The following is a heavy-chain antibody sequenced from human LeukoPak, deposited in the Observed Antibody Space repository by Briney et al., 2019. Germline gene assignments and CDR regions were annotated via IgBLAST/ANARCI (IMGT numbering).Heavy chain of an antibody. CDR3: ARVRTYSGSYYYFDY. J-gene: IGHJ4*02. D-gene: IGHD3-10*01. CDR1: GGSISSYY. CDR2: IYYSGST. Sequence: PSETLSLTCTVSGGSISSYYWSWIRQPPGKGLEWIGYIYYSGSTNYNPSLKSRVTISVDTSKNQFSPKLSSVTAADTAVYYCARVRTYSGSYYYFDYWGQGTLVTVSS. V-gene: IGHV4-59*01.